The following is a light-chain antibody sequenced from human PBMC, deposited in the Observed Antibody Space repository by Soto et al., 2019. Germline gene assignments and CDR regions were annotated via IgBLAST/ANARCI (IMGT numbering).Light chain of an antibody. CDR2: DAS. Sequence: EIVLTQSPGTLSLSPGERATLSCRASQSVSSSFLAWYQQKPGQAPRLLIYDASSRATGIPDRFSGSRSGTDFTLTISRLEPEDVAVYYCQQYGSSPLTFGGGTKVEIK. J-gene: IGKJ4*01. CDR3: QQYGSSPLT. V-gene: IGKV3-20*01. CDR1: QSVSSSF.